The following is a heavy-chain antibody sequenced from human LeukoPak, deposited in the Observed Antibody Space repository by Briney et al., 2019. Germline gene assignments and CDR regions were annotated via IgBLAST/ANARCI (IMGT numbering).Heavy chain of an antibody. J-gene: IGHJ4*02. V-gene: IGHV4-31*11. Sequence: SETLSLTCAVSGGSISNGGYYWSWIRQHPGKGLEWLGYIRDSVNSYYNQSLKSRVSISVDTSKNHFSLKLSSVTAADTAIYFCARAATTIFDYWGPGTLVSVSS. CDR3: ARAATTIFDY. CDR2: IRDSVNS. CDR1: GGSISNGGYY. D-gene: IGHD4-11*01.